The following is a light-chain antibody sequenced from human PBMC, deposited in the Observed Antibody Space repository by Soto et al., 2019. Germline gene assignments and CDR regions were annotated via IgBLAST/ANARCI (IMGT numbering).Light chain of an antibody. V-gene: IGLV2-14*03. CDR2: DVS. CDR3: SSYTLSSTLWV. J-gene: IGLJ3*02. CDR1: SSDVGGYNY. Sequence: QSVLTQPASVSGSPGQSITISCTGISSDVGGYNYVSWYQHHPGKAPKLTIYDVSHRPSGVSIRFSGSKSGNTASLTISGLQAEDEADYYCSSYTLSSTLWVFGGGTKVTVL.